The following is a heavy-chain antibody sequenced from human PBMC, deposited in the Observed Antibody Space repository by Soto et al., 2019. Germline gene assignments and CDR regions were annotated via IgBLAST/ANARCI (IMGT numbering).Heavy chain of an antibody. CDR1: GFTFSAYA. CDR2: ITTTGRST. V-gene: IGHV3-23*01. J-gene: IGHJ4*02. D-gene: IGHD3-10*01. CDR3: AKYIRHFDY. Sequence: GSLILSCGASGFTFSAYAMTSVCQAPGKRVEWASTITTTGRSTYYADSVKVRFTISRDNSKNTLYLQMNSLRVEDTAVYYCAKYIRHFDYLGQGSLLTASS.